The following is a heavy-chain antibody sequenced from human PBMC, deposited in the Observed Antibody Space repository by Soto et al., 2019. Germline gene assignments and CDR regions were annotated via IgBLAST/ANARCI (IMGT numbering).Heavy chain of an antibody. CDR3: VRRTTVTTTGDY. CDR2: IYSGDSDT. D-gene: IGHD4-17*01. V-gene: IGHV5-51*01. CDR1: GYSFTNYW. J-gene: IGHJ4*02. Sequence: GESLKISCKASGYSFTNYWIGWVRQMPGKGLEWMGIIYSGDSDTRYSPSFQGQVTISADKSISTAYLQWNSLEASDTAIYYCVRRTTVTTTGDYWGQGTLVTVSS.